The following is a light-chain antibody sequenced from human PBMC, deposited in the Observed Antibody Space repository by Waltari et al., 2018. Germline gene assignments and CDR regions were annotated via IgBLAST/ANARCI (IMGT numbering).Light chain of an antibody. V-gene: IGKV1-39*01. Sequence: IHMPQSPSSLSASVGDRVPIPCRANQSINGYLNWYQPKPGKAPKLLIYATSSLQSGIPSRFSGSGSGTDFTLTISSLQPEDFATYYCRRSYRTPPRTFGGGTKVDMK. J-gene: IGKJ4*02. CDR1: QSINGY. CDR2: ATS. CDR3: RRSYRTPPRT.